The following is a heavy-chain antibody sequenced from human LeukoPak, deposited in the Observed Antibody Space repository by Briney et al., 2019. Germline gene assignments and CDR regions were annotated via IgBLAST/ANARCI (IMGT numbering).Heavy chain of an antibody. CDR3: ARGWGFDF. V-gene: IGHV6-1*01. D-gene: IGHD7-27*01. CDR1: GDSVSSTNAA. CDR2: TYYRSKWST. Sequence: PSQTLSLTCAISGDSVSSTNAAWNWIRQSPSRGLEWLGRTYYRSKWSTDYAVSVKSRIAINPDTPKNQFSLHLNSLTPEDTAVYYCARGWGFDFWGQGTLVTVSS. J-gene: IGHJ4*02.